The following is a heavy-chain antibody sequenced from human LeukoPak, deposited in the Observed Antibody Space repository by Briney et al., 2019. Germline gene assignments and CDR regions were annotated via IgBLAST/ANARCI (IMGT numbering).Heavy chain of an antibody. CDR2: ISSNGGST. J-gene: IGHJ6*02. D-gene: IGHD6-6*01. Sequence: GGSLRLSCAASGFTFSSYAMHWVRQAPGKGLEYVSAISSNGGSTYYANSVKGRFTISRDNSKNTLYLQMGSLRAEDMAAYYCARSIAARPYYYGMDVWGQGTTVTVSS. CDR3: ARSIAARPYYYGMDV. CDR1: GFTFSSYA. V-gene: IGHV3-64*01.